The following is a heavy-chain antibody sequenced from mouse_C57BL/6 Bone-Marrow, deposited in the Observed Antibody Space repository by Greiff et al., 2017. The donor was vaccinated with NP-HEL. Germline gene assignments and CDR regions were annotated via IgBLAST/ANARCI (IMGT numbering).Heavy chain of an antibody. CDR1: GYTFTDYE. Sequence: VQLQQSGAELVRPGASVTLSCKASGYTFTDYEMHWVKQTPVHGLEWIGAIDPETGGTAYNQKFKGKAILTADKSSSTAYMELRSLTSEDSAVYYCTRGGYSWFAYWGQWTLVTVSA. CDR3: TRGGYSWFAY. J-gene: IGHJ3*01. CDR2: IDPETGGT. D-gene: IGHD2-3*01. V-gene: IGHV1-15*01.